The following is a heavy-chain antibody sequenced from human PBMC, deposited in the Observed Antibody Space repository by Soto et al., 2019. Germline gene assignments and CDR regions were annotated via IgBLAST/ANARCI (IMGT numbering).Heavy chain of an antibody. Sequence: ASVKVSCKASGYTFTSYDINWVRQATGQGLEWMGWMNPNSGNTGYAQKFQGRVTMTRNTSISTAYMELSSLRSEDTAVYYCARGAYYDFWSGYYYYYYYMDVWGKGTTVNVSS. CDR2: MNPNSGNT. CDR3: ARGAYYDFWSGYYYYYYYMDV. D-gene: IGHD3-3*01. V-gene: IGHV1-8*01. CDR1: GYTFTSYD. J-gene: IGHJ6*03.